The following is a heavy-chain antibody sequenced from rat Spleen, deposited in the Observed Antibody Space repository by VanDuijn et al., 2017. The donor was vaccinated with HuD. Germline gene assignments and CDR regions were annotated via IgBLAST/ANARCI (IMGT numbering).Heavy chain of an antibody. V-gene: IGHV5-25*01. CDR1: GFTFSNYY. CDR3: ARHVRGYSGFAY. J-gene: IGHJ3*01. CDR2: ISTSGSRT. Sequence: EVQLVESGGGLVQPGRSLKLSCAASGFTFSNYYMAWVRQAPKKGLEWVATISTSGSRTYYPDSVKGRFTISRDNAKSSLYLQMNSLKSEDTATYYCARHVRGYSGFAYWGQGTLVTVSS. D-gene: IGHD1-11*01.